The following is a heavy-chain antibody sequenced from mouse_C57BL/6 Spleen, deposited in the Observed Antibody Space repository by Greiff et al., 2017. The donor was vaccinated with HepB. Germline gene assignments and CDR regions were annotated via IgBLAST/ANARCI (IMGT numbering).Heavy chain of an antibody. CDR3: ARLTTVPWGVDY. CDR1: GYTFTSYW. Sequence: QVQLQQPGAELVKPGASVKLSCKASGYTFTSYWMHWVKQRPGQGLEWIGMIHPNGGSTNYNEKFKSKATLTVDKSSSTAYMQLSSLTSEDSAVYCCARLTTVPWGVDYWGEGTSVTVSS. J-gene: IGHJ4*01. CDR2: IHPNGGST. V-gene: IGHV1-64*01. D-gene: IGHD1-1*01.